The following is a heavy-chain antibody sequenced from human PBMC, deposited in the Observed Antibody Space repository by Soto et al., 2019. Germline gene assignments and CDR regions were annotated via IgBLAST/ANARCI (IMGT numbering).Heavy chain of an antibody. Sequence: GGSLGLSCAASGFTFNNYAMGWVRQTPGKGLEWFSAITGSGSDTYYADSVKGRFTISRDNSKNTLSLQMNSLRAEDTAVYYCAKLGSSSWSPHYYFDYWGQGTLVTVSS. D-gene: IGHD2-2*01. CDR3: AKLGSSSWSPHYYFDY. V-gene: IGHV3-23*01. J-gene: IGHJ4*02. CDR2: ITGSGSDT. CDR1: GFTFNNYA.